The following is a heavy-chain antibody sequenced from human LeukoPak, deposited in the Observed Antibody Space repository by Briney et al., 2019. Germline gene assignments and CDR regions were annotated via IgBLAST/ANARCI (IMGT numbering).Heavy chain of an antibody. D-gene: IGHD2-2*01. V-gene: IGHV3-21*01. CDR1: GFTFSSYS. CDR2: ISSSSSYI. Sequence: PGGSLRLSCAASGFTFSSYSMNWVRQAPGKGLEWVSSISSSSSYIYYADSVKGRFTISRDNAKNSLYLQMNSLRAEDTAVYYCARDLQIVVVPAAMRGYYYYYYGMDVWGQGTTVTVSS. J-gene: IGHJ6*02. CDR3: ARDLQIVVVPAAMRGYYYYYYGMDV.